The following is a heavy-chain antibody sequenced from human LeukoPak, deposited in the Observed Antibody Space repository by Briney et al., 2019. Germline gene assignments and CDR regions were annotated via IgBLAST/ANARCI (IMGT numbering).Heavy chain of an antibody. V-gene: IGHV4-4*07. CDR3: ARAPTREGGGALFDY. J-gene: IGHJ4*02. CDR2: IYSSGST. Sequence: KPSETLSLTCTVSGGSISSYYWSWIRQPAGKGLEWIGRIYSSGSTNYNPSLKSRVTMSVDTSKHQFSLNLSSVTAADTAVYYCARAPTREGGGALFDYWGQGTLVTVSS. CDR1: GGSISSYY. D-gene: IGHD3-16*01.